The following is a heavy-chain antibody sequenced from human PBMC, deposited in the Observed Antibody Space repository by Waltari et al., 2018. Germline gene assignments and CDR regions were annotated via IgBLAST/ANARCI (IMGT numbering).Heavy chain of an antibody. V-gene: IGHV3-30*02. CDR1: GFTFSSYG. CDR2: IRYDGSNK. CDR3: AKDEVGATMFDY. Sequence: VQLVESGGGVVQPGGSLRLSCAASGFTFSSYGMHWVRQAPGKGLEWVAFIRYDGSNKYYADSVKGRFTISRDNSKNTLYLQMNSLRAEDTAVYYCAKDEVGATMFDYWGQGTLVTVSS. J-gene: IGHJ4*02. D-gene: IGHD1-26*01.